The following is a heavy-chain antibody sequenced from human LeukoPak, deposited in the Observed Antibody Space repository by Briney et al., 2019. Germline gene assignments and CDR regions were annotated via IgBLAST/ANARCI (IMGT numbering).Heavy chain of an antibody. D-gene: IGHD5-18*01. J-gene: IGHJ4*02. CDR2: INHSGST. Sequence: PSETLSLTCAVYGGSFSGYYWSWIRQPPGKGLEWIGEINHSGSTNYNPSLKSRVTISVDTSKNQFSLKLSSVTAADTAVYYCARGLWIQLWINWGQGTLVTVSS. V-gene: IGHV4-34*01. CDR1: GGSFSGYY. CDR3: ARGLWIQLWIN.